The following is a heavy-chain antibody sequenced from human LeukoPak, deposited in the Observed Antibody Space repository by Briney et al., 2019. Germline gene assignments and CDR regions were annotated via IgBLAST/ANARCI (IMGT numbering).Heavy chain of an antibody. CDR3: ARVAVGRSNWFDP. CDR1: GFTFSSYS. Sequence: GGSLRLSCAASGFTFSSYSMNWVRQAPGKGLEWVSSISSSSSYIYYADSVKGRFTISRDNAKNSLYLQMNSLRAKDTAVYYCARVAVGRSNWFDPWGQGTLVTVSS. CDR2: ISSSSSYI. D-gene: IGHD1-26*01. J-gene: IGHJ5*02. V-gene: IGHV3-21*01.